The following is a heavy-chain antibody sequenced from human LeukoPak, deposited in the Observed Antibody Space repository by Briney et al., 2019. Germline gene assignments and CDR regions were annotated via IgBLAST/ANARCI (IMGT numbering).Heavy chain of an antibody. V-gene: IGHV3-23*01. CDR2: ISPSGDIT. D-gene: IGHD5-12*01. J-gene: IGHJ4*02. CDR1: GFTFSSYE. Sequence: TGGSLRLSCAASGFTFSSYEMNWVRQAPGKGLEWVSGISPSGDITYYADSVKGRFTISRDNSKNTVYLQVNSLRAEDTAVFYCAKDRAWLQFWPWGQGTLVTVSS. CDR3: AKDRAWLQFWP.